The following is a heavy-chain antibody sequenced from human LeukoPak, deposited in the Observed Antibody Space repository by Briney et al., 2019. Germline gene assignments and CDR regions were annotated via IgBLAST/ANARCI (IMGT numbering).Heavy chain of an antibody. CDR3: ARPSWSQRANDAFDI. CDR2: INHSGST. D-gene: IGHD6-13*01. CDR1: GGSFSGYY. V-gene: IGHV4-34*01. Sequence: PSETLSLTCAVYGGSFSGYYWSWIRQPPGKGLEWIGEINHSGSTTYNPSLKSRVTISVDTSKNQFSLKLSSVTAADTAVYYCARPSWSQRANDAFDIWGQGTMVTVSS. J-gene: IGHJ3*02.